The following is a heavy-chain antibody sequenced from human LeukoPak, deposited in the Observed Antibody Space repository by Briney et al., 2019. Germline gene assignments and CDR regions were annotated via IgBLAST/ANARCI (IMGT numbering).Heavy chain of an antibody. J-gene: IGHJ5*02. V-gene: IGHV3-23*01. CDR1: GFTFSNYA. D-gene: IGHD2-8*02. CDR2: VSGNGVST. CDR3: ARDIDDGGGVLVP. Sequence: PGGSLRLSCAASGFTFSNYAMSWVRQAPGKGLEWVSAVSGNGVSTYYADSVKGRFTISRDNSKNTLYLQMNSLRAEDTAVYYCARDIDDGGGVLVPWGQGTLVTVSS.